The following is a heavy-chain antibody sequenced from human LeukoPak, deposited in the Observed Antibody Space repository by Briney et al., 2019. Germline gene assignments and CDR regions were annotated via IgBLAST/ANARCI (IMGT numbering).Heavy chain of an antibody. D-gene: IGHD3-3*01. CDR1: GGTFYSYG. CDR2: ITPIFGTT. CDR3: ARVVVSSGYYSDY. Sequence: SVKVSCKSFGGTFYSYGINWVRQAPGQGLEWMGRITPIFGTTNYAQALQGRVTITTDESMTTAYMELSGLKSGDTAVYYCARVVVSSGYYSDYWGQGTQVTVSS. J-gene: IGHJ4*02. V-gene: IGHV1-69*05.